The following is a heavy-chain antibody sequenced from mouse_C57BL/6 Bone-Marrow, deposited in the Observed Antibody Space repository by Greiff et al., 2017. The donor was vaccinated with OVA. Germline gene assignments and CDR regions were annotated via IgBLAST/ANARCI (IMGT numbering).Heavy chain of an antibody. CDR3: ARRTYYGNYVGVDY. CDR2: IHPNSGST. D-gene: IGHD2-10*01. Sequence: QVQLQQPGAELVKPGASVKLSCKASGYTFTSYWMHWVKQRPGQGLEWIGMIHPNSGSTNYNEKFKSKATLTVDKSSSTAYMQLSSLTSEDSAVYYCARRTYYGNYVGVDYWGQGTSVTVSS. J-gene: IGHJ4*01. CDR1: GYTFTSYW. V-gene: IGHV1-64*01.